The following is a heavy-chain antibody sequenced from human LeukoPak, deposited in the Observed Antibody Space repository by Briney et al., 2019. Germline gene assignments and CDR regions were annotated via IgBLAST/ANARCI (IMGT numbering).Heavy chain of an antibody. D-gene: IGHD3-10*02. V-gene: IGHV3-21*01. Sequence: GGSLRLSCAASGFTFSSYSMNWVRQAPGKGLQWVSSISSSSSYIYYADSVKGRFTISRDNAKNSLYLQMNSLRAEDTAVYYCAELGITMIGGVWGKGTTVTISS. CDR1: GFTFSSYS. CDR2: ISSSSSYI. J-gene: IGHJ6*04. CDR3: AELGITMIGGV.